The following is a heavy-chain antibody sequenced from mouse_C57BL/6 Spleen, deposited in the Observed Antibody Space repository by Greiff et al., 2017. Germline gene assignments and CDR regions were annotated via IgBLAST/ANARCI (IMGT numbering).Heavy chain of an antibody. CDR3: ARSDYYGNYAYFDY. CDR2: INPNYGTT. J-gene: IGHJ2*01. V-gene: IGHV1-39*01. D-gene: IGHD2-1*01. Sequence: VHVKQSGPELVKPGASVKISCKASGYSFTDYNMNWVKQSNGKSLEWIGVINPNYGTTSYNQKFKGKATLTVDQSSSTAYMQLNSLTSEDSAVYYCARSDYYGNYAYFDYWGQGTTLTVSS. CDR1: GYSFTDYN.